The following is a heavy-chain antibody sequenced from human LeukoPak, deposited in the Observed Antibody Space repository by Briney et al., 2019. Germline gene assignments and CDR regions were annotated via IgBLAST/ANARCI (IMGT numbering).Heavy chain of an antibody. CDR1: GGSISNNY. CDR2: FYNSGST. CDR3: ARGDSSGRPAFDY. J-gene: IGHJ4*02. Sequence: SETLSLTCTVSGGSISNNYWTWIRQPPGKGLEWIGYFYNSGSTNYNPSLKSRVTISVDTSKNQFSLKLTSVTAADTAVYYCARGDSSGRPAFDYWGQGTLVTVSS. D-gene: IGHD3-22*01. V-gene: IGHV4-59*01.